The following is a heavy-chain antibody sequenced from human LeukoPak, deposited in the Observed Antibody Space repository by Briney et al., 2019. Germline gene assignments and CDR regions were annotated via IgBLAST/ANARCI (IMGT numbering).Heavy chain of an antibody. J-gene: IGHJ4*02. Sequence: SETLSLTCIVSGDSISDYYWSWIRQPPGKGLEWLGDLSNSGRTNHNPSLKSRVTLSVDTSKNQFSLKLSSVTATDTAVYYCARGGRTFDYWGQGSLVTVSS. CDR3: ARGGRTFDY. D-gene: IGHD3-16*01. CDR2: LSNSGRT. V-gene: IGHV4-59*01. CDR1: GDSISDYY.